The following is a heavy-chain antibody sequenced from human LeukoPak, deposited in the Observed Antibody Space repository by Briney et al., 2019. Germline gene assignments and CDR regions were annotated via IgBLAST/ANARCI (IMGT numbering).Heavy chain of an antibody. CDR3: TGGSYAFDY. CDR2: ISYDGSNK. CDR1: GFTLSSYG. J-gene: IGHJ4*02. D-gene: IGHD1-26*01. Sequence: GGSLRLSCAASGFTLSSYGMHWVRQAPGKGLEWVAVISYDGSNKYYADSVKGRFTISRDNSKNTLYLQMNSVRAEDTAVYYCTGGSYAFDYWGQGTLVTVSS. V-gene: IGHV3-30*03.